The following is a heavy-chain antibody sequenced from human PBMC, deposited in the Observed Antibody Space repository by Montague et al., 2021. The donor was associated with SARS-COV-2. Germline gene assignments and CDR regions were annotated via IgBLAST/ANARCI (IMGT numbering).Heavy chain of an antibody. D-gene: IGHD3-3*01. CDR2: IYWNDDK. Sequence: PALVKPTQTLTLTCRFSGFSLSTSGVGVAWIRQPPRKALEWLAVIYWNDDKRYSPSLKNRLTVTKDTSKHEVILTMTNMVPVDTATYYCARRRSVGDVWSSYYCFDPWGQGTLVTVSS. V-gene: IGHV2-5*01. CDR1: GFSLSTSGVG. CDR3: ARRRSVGDVWSSYYCFDP. J-gene: IGHJ5*02.